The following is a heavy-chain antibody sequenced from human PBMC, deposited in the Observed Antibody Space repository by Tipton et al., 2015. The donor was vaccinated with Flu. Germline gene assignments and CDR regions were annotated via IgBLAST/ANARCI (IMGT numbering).Heavy chain of an antibody. V-gene: IGHV4-39*07. CDR3: ARRDYSNYVSEPKNWFDP. CDR1: GDFIRSSNYY. D-gene: IGHD4-11*01. J-gene: IGHJ5*02. CDR2: TFHSGNT. Sequence: TLSLTCGVSGDFIRSSNYYWGWIRQPPGKGLEWIGNTFHSGNTYLNPSLKSRVTISIDTSKNQFSLKLSSVTAADTAVYYCARRDYSNYVSEPKNWFDPWGQGALVTVSS.